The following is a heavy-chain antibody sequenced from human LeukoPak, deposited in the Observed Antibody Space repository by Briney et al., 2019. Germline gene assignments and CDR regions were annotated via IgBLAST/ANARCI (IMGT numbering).Heavy chain of an antibody. CDR2: IIPIFGTA. J-gene: IGHJ4*02. CDR3: ARDPTRSYYYDSSGYYEDY. D-gene: IGHD3-22*01. V-gene: IGHV1-69*01. Sequence: SVKVSCKASGGTFSSYAISWVRQAPGQGLEWMGGIIPIFGTANYAQKFQGRVTITADESTSTAYMELSSLRSEDTAVYYCARDPTRSYYYDSSGYYEDYWGQGTLVTVSS. CDR1: GGTFSSYA.